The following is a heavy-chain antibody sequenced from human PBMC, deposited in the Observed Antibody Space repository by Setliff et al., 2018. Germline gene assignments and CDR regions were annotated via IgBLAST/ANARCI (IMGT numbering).Heavy chain of an antibody. CDR1: GGSISSGSYY. J-gene: IGHJ4*02. CDR2: IYTSGST. V-gene: IGHV4-61*09. CDR3: ARHGLHFLVWLSAFDY. D-gene: IGHD3-3*01. Sequence: SETLSLTCTVYGGSISSGSYYWSWIRQPAGKGLEWIGHIYTSGSTNYNPSLKGRVTISVDTSKNQSSLKLSSVTAADTAVYYCARHGLHFLVWLSAFDYWGQGTLVTVSS.